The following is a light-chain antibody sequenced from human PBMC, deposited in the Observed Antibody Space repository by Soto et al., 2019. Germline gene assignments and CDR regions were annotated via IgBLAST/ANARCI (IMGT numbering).Light chain of an antibody. V-gene: IGKV3-11*01. J-gene: IGKJ5*01. CDR2: GAF. CDR1: PSVTNY. Sequence: EIVLTQSPATLSLTQGERATLSCRASPSVTNYLAWCQQKPGQPPRLLIYGAFNRAAGIPARFSGSGSGTDFTLTISSLEPEDSAVYYCQQRNIWPPVTSGQGIRLE. CDR3: QQRNIWPPVT.